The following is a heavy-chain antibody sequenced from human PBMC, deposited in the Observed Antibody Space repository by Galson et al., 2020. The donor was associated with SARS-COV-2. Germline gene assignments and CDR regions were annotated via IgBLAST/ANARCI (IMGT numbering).Heavy chain of an antibody. J-gene: IGHJ6*02. V-gene: IGHV4-34*01. CDR2: INHSGST. D-gene: IGHD6-13*01. CDR3: ARGVSWIPGQAAAGTNGYYYGMDV. CDR1: GGSFSGYY. Sequence: SETLSLTCAVYGGSFSGYYWSWIRQPPGKGLEWIGEINHSGSTNYNPSLKSRVTISVDTSKNQFSLKLSSVTAADTAVYYCARGVSWIPGQAAAGTNGYYYGMDVWGQGTTVTVSS.